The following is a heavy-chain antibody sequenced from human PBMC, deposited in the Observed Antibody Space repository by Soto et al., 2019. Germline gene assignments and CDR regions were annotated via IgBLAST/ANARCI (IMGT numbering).Heavy chain of an antibody. CDR1: GGTFSSYA. D-gene: IGHD2-15*01. V-gene: IGHV1-69*01. CDR2: IIPIFGTA. Sequence: QVQLVQSGAEVKKPGSSVKVSCKAPGGTFSSYAISWFRQAPGQGLEWMGGIIPIFGTANYAQKFQGRVTITADESTGTGYMELSSLRSEDTAVYYCARSQGGSSSLDIYYYYYYGMDVWGQGITVTVSS. J-gene: IGHJ6*02. CDR3: ARSQGGSSSLDIYYYYYYGMDV.